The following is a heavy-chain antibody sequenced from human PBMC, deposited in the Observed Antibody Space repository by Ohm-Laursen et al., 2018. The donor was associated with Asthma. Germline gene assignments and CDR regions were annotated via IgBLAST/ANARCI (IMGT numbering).Heavy chain of an antibody. CDR3: ARADMFAYFDY. Sequence: GTLSLTCTVSGGSVSSGSYYWSWIRQPPGKGLEWIGYIYYSGSTNYNPSLESRVTISVDTSKNQFSLKLSAVTAADTAVYYCARADMFAYFDYWGQGTLVTVSS. J-gene: IGHJ4*02. CDR1: GGSVSSGSYY. D-gene: IGHD3-10*02. V-gene: IGHV4-61*01. CDR2: IYYSGST.